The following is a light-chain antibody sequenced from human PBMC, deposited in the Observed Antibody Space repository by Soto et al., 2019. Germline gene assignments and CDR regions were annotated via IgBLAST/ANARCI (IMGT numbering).Light chain of an antibody. CDR2: GDN. CDR1: NSNIGSGYG. CDR3: QSYDSTLSASV. Sequence: QAVVTQPPSVSGAPGQRVTISCTGNNSNIGSGYGLHWYQQLPGMAPKLLIYGDNNRPSGVPDRFSGSTSGTSASLAITGLQAEDEADYYCQSYDSTLSASVFGGGTQLTVL. V-gene: IGLV1-40*01. J-gene: IGLJ7*01.